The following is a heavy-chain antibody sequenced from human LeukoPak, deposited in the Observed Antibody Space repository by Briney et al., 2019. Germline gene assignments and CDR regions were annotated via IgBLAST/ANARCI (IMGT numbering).Heavy chain of an antibody. J-gene: IGHJ5*02. CDR1: GYTFTGYY. Sequence: ASVKVSCKASGYTFTGYYMHWVRQAPGQGLEWMGWINPNSGGTNYAQKFQGRVTMTRDTSISTAYMELSRLRSDDTAVYYCARGVGGYCSGGSCYSGPNWFDPWGQGTLVTVSS. CDR2: INPNSGGT. D-gene: IGHD2-15*01. V-gene: IGHV1-2*02. CDR3: ARGVGGYCSGGSCYSGPNWFDP.